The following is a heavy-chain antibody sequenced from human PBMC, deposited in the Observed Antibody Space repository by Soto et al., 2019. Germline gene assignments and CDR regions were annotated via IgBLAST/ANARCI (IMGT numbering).Heavy chain of an antibody. Sequence: GASVKVSCKASGGTFSSYAISWVRQAPGQGLEWMGGIIPIFGTANYAQKFQGRVTITADESTSTAYMELSSLRSEDTAVYYCARDLRAYYYDNSGYFRSFGLDYWSQGTLVTVSS. CDR3: ARDLRAYYYDNSGYFRSFGLDY. J-gene: IGHJ4*02. V-gene: IGHV1-69*13. CDR2: IIPIFGTA. D-gene: IGHD3-22*01. CDR1: GGTFSSYA.